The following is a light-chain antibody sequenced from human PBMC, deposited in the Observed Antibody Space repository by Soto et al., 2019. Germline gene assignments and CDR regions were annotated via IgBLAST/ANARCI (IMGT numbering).Light chain of an antibody. CDR1: QSICTW. CDR2: DAS. V-gene: IGKV1-5*01. J-gene: IGKJ1*01. CDR3: QQYNSYSQT. Sequence: DIPMTQSPSPLSASVGDRVTITCPASQSICTWLAWYQQKPGKAPKLLIYDASSLESGVPSRFSGSGSGTEFTLTISSLQTDDFATYYCQQYNSYSQTFGQGTKVEIK.